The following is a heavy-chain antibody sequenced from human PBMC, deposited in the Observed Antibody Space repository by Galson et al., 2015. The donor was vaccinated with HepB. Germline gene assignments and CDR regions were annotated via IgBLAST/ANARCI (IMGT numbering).Heavy chain of an antibody. CDR1: GFTFSSYG. Sequence: SLRLSCAASGFTFSSYGMHWVRQAPGKGLEWVAVISYDGSNKYYADSVKGRFTISRDNSKNTLYLQMNSLRAEDTAVYYCAKDLQVGYSYNWFDPWGQGTLVTVSS. CDR3: AKDLQVGYSYNWFDP. D-gene: IGHD3-22*01. V-gene: IGHV3-30*18. J-gene: IGHJ5*02. CDR2: ISYDGSNK.